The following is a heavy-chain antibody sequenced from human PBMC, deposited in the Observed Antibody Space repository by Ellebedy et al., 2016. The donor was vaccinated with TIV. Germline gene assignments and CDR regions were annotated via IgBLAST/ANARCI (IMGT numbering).Heavy chain of an antibody. Sequence: AASVKVSCKASGYTFTSYGITWVRQAPGQGLEWMGWISAHTGDTNYAQKFQGRVTMTIDTSTSTAFMELRSLRSDDTAVYYCARRTITVSGYLPYWGQGTLVTVSS. V-gene: IGHV1-18*04. CDR3: ARRTITVSGYLPY. J-gene: IGHJ1*01. D-gene: IGHD3-3*01. CDR1: GYTFTSYG. CDR2: ISAHTGDT.